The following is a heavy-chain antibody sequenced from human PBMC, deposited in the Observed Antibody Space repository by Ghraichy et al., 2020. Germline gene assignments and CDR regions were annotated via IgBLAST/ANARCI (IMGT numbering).Heavy chain of an antibody. CDR3: ARDHKSMGGLI. J-gene: IGHJ3*02. V-gene: IGHV3-7*01. CDR2: IKRDGSEK. CDR1: GFTFSSYW. D-gene: IGHD2/OR15-2a*01. Sequence: LTCAASGFTFSSYWMSWVRQAPGKGLEWVANIKRDGSEKYYVDSVKGRFTVSRDNAKNSLYLQMNSLRAEDTAGYYCARDHKSMGGLIWGQGTMVTVSS.